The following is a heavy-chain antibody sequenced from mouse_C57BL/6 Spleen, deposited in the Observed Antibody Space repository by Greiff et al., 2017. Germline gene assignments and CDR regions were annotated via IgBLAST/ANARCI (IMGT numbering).Heavy chain of an antibody. V-gene: IGHV5-9*01. CDR1: GFTFSSYT. D-gene: IGHD1-1*01. Sequence: DVMLVESGGGLVKPGGSLKLSCAASGFTFSSYTMSWVRQTPEKRLEWVATISGGGGNTYYPDSVKGRFTISRDNAKNTLYLQMIRMRSEDTAVYYCARQGSTTVADFDYWGQGTTLTVSS. CDR2: ISGGGGNT. CDR3: ARQGSTTVADFDY. J-gene: IGHJ2*01.